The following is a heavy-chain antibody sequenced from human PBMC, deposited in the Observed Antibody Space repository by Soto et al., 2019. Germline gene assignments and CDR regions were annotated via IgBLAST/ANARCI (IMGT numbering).Heavy chain of an antibody. J-gene: IGHJ4*02. V-gene: IGHV1-24*01. CDR2: FDPEDGET. Sequence: ASVKVSCKVSGYTLTELSMHWVRQAPGKGLEWMGGFDPEDGETIYAQKFQGRVTMTEDTSTDTAYMELSSLRSEDTAVYYCATGIVVVTATTRGRLFDYWGQGTLVTVSS. CDR3: ATGIVVVTATTRGRLFDY. D-gene: IGHD2-21*02. CDR1: GYTLTELS.